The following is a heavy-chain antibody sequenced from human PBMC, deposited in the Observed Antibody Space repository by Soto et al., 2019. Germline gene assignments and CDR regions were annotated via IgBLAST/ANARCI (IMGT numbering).Heavy chain of an antibody. V-gene: IGHV4-4*07. CDR2: IYTSGST. CDR3: ARDNGWGSYSIYFDY. CDR1: GGSISSYY. D-gene: IGHD1-26*01. J-gene: IGHJ4*02. Sequence: SETLSLTCTVSGGSISSYYWSWIRQPAGKGLEWIGRIYTSGSTNYNPSLKSRVTMSVDTSKNQFSLKLSSVTAADTAVYYCARDNGWGSYSIYFDYWGQGTLVTVSS.